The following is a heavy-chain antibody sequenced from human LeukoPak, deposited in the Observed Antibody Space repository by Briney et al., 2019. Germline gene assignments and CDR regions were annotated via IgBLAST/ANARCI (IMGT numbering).Heavy chain of an antibody. D-gene: IGHD3-16*01. J-gene: IGHJ4*02. CDR2: ISSSGSTI. Sequence: PGGSLTLSCAASGFNFSNYGMYWVRQAPGKGLEWVSYISSSGSTIYYADSVKGRFTISRDNAKNSLYLQMNSLRAEDTAVYYCATDRAMGALDYWGQGTLVTVSS. CDR1: GFNFSNYG. V-gene: IGHV3-48*04. CDR3: ATDRAMGALDY.